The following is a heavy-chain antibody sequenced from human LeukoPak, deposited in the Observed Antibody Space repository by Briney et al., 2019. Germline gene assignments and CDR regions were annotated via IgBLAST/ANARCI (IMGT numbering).Heavy chain of an antibody. CDR2: IFSSGSS. D-gene: IGHD5-12*01. CDR3: ARERAGSGYSGHDGGWFDP. J-gene: IGHJ5*02. V-gene: IGHV4-4*07. CDR1: GGSISSYY. Sequence: NPSETLSLTCTVSGGSISSYYWSWIRQPAAKELELIGRIFSSGSSSFNPSLKSRVTMSVDTSKNQFSLKLSSVTAADTAVYYCARERAGSGYSGHDGGWFDPWGQGTLVTVSS.